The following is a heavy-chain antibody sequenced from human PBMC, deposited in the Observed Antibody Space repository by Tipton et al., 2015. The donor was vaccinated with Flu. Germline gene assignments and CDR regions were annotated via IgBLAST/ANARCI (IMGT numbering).Heavy chain of an antibody. V-gene: IGHV1-8*01. CDR1: GYTFTSYD. Sequence: QSGAEVKKPGASVKVSCKASGYTFTSYDINWVRQATGQGLEWMGWMNPNSGNTGYAQKFQGRVTMTRDTSTSTVYMELSSLRSEDTAVYYCARGATPDIVVVPADYYYYYYMDVWGKGTAVTVSS. CDR2: MNPNSGNT. J-gene: IGHJ6*03. CDR3: ARGATPDIVVVPADYYYYYYMDV. D-gene: IGHD2-2*01.